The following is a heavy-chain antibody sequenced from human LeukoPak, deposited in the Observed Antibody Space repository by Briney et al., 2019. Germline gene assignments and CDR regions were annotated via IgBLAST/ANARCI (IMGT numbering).Heavy chain of an antibody. J-gene: IGHJ5*02. D-gene: IGHD2-2*01. CDR1: GFISSSYW. CDR2: TNSDGRST. V-gene: IGHV3-74*01. CDR3: ARGVGYCSSTSCYWWFDP. Sequence: GGSLTLSCAASGFISSSYWTHWDRHAPGKGRVWVSRTNSDGRSTSYADSVKGRFTIYRDNAKNTLYLQMNSLRAEDTAVYYCARGVGYCSSTSCYWWFDPWGQGTLVTVSS.